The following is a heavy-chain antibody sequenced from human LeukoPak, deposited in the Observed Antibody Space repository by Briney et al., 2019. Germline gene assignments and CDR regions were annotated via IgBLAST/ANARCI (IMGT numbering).Heavy chain of an antibody. CDR2: INHSGST. J-gene: IGHJ5*02. V-gene: IGHV4-34*01. CDR1: GGSFSGYY. D-gene: IGHD3-3*01. Sequence: SETLSLTCAVYGGSFSGYYWSWIRQPPGKGLEWIGEINHSGSTNYNPSLKSRVTISVDTSKNQFSLKLSSVTAADTAVYYCARGFFWFDPWGQGTLVPVSS. CDR3: ARGFFWFDP.